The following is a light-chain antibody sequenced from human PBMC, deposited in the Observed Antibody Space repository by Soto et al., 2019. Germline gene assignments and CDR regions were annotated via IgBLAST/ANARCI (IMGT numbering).Light chain of an antibody. CDR3: GTWDSSLSAVV. V-gene: IGLV1-51*01. CDR1: SSNIGNNY. Sequence: QSVLAQPPSVSAAPGQKVTISCSGSSSNIGNNYVSWYQQLPGTVPKLLIYDNDKRPSGIPDRFSGSKSGTSATLGITGLQTGDEADYYCGTWDSSLSAVVFGGGTK. CDR2: DND. J-gene: IGLJ2*01.